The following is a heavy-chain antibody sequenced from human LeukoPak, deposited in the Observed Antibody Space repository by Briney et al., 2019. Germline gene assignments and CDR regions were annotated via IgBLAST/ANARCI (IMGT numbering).Heavy chain of an antibody. V-gene: IGHV1-69*13. D-gene: IGHD6-19*01. CDR3: ARSPGDLAVAGDY. Sequence: SVKVSCKASGGTFSSYTFIWVRQAPGQGLEWMGGISPFFGTANYAQKFQGRVTITADESTSTAYMELSSLTSEDTAVYYCARSPGDLAVAGDYWGQGTLVTVSS. J-gene: IGHJ4*02. CDR1: GGTFSSYT. CDR2: ISPFFGTA.